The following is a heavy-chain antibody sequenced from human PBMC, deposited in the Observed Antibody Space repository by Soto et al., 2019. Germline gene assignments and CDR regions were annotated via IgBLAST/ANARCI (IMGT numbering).Heavy chain of an antibody. CDR2: IYWDDDK. J-gene: IGHJ4*02. CDR1: GFSLSTSGVG. CDR3: VHQSSSWYYFDY. D-gene: IGHD6-13*01. Sequence: QITLKESGPTLVKPTQTLTLTCTFSGFSLSTSGVGVGWIRQPPGKALEWLALIYWDDDKRYSPSLKSRLTITKDTSKNPVVLTMTNMDPVDTATYYCVHQSSSWYYFDYWGQGTLVTVSS. V-gene: IGHV2-5*02.